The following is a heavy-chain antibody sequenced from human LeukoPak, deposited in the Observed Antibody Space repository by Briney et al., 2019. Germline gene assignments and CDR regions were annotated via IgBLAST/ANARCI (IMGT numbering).Heavy chain of an antibody. CDR1: GGSIDRSSYY. J-gene: IGHJ4*02. V-gene: IGHV4-39*07. CDR3: ARVKDLAFDY. Sequence: SETPSLTCTVSGGSIDRSSYYWGWIRQPPGKGLEWIGSVYYSGSTYYNPSLKSRVIISIDTSKNQFSLNVSSVTAADTAMYYCARVKDLAFDYWGQGTLVTVAS. CDR2: VYYSGST. D-gene: IGHD2-15*01.